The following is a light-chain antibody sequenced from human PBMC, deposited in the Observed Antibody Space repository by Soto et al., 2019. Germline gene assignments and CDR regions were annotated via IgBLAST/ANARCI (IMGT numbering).Light chain of an antibody. CDR1: QDVSSK. J-gene: IGKJ4*01. CDR2: DAS. V-gene: IGKV3D-15*01. CDR3: QQYSRWPLT. Sequence: MTQSPSSLSASVGDRVTITCRASQDVSSKLAWYQQKAGQTPSLLIYDASTRATGTPARFSGSGSGTEFTLAVSSLQSEDYAVYFCQQYSRWPLTFGGGTKVDIK.